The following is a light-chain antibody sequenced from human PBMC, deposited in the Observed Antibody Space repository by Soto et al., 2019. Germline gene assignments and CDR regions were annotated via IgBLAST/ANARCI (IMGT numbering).Light chain of an antibody. CDR2: TAS. CDR3: QQYNIYPWT. J-gene: IGKJ1*01. Sequence: DLQMTQSPSTLSASVGDRVTITCRASQNIINYLAWYQQKPGKAPKLLIYTASSLETGVPSRFSGSGSGTELTLTVSSLQPDDFGTYYCQQYNIYPWTFGQGTKVEIK. V-gene: IGKV1-5*03. CDR1: QNIINY.